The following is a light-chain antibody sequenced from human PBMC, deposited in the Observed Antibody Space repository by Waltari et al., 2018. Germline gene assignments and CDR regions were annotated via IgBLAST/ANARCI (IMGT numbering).Light chain of an antibody. J-gene: IGKJ5*01. V-gene: IGKV3-20*01. Sequence: ELVLTQSPGTLSLSPGERATLSCRASQRVSNSLAWYQQKPGQAPRLLIYLASSRATGVPDRFSGSRSATDFTLTISRLEPEDFAVYYCQQYGRFPVTFGQGTRLEIK. CDR1: QRVSNS. CDR3: QQYGRFPVT. CDR2: LAS.